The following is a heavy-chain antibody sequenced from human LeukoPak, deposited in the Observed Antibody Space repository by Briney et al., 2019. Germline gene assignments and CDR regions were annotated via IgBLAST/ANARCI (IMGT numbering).Heavy chain of an antibody. CDR3: ARVTYYYDSSGFDP. D-gene: IGHD3-22*01. CDR1: GGSISSYY. Sequence: KPSETLSLTCTVSGGSISSYYWSWIRQPPGKGLEWIGYIHYSGSTNYNPSLKSRVTISVDTSKKQFSPKLSSVTAADTAVYYCARVTYYYDSSGFDPWGQGTLVTVSS. J-gene: IGHJ5*02. V-gene: IGHV4-59*01. CDR2: IHYSGST.